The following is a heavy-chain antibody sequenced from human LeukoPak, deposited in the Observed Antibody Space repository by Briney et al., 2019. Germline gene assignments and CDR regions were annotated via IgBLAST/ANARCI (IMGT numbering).Heavy chain of an antibody. CDR3: ARRRDWNYALDY. V-gene: IGHV1-2*02. J-gene: IGHJ4*02. CDR2: INPNSGGT. CDR1: GYTFTGYY. Sequence: ASVKVSCKASGYTFTGYYMHRVRQAPGQGLEWMGWINPNSGGTNYAQKFQGRVTMTRDTSISTAYMELSRLRSDDTAVYYRARRRDWNYALDYWGQGTLVTVSS. D-gene: IGHD1-7*01.